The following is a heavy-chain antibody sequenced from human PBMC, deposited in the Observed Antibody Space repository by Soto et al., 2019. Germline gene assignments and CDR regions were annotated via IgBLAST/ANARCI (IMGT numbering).Heavy chain of an antibody. V-gene: IGHV4-34*01. CDR3: ARGNIAAALVY. D-gene: IGHD6-13*01. J-gene: IGHJ4*02. CDR2: INHSGRT. Sequence: QVQLQQWGAGLLKPSETLSLTCAVYGGSISGHYWNWIRQPPGKGLEWIGEINHSGRTNYNPSLKSRVTISVDTSKNRFSLHLGSVTAADTAVYYCARGNIAAALVYWGQGTLVTVSS. CDR1: GGSISGHY.